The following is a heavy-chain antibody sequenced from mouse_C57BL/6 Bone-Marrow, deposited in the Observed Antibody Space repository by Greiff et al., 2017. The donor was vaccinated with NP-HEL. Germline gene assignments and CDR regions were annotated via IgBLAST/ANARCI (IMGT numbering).Heavy chain of an antibody. Sequence: VHVKQSGAELVKPGASVKLSCTASGFNIKDYYMHWVKQRTEQGLEWIGRIDPEDGEPKYAPKFQGKATITADTSSNTAYLQLSSLTSEDTAVYYCASEIGSSYVWYYVDYWGQGTTLTVSS. CDR3: ASEIGSSYVWYYVDY. D-gene: IGHD1-1*01. CDR2: IDPEDGEP. CDR1: GFNIKDYY. J-gene: IGHJ2*01. V-gene: IGHV14-2*01.